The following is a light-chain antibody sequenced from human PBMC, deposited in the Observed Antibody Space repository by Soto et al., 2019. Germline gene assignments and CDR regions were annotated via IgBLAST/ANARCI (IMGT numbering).Light chain of an antibody. Sequence: QSALTQPASVSGSPGQWITISCTGASSDIGGYNYVSWYQQHSGEAPKLIISEVTNRPSGVSDRFSGSKSGNTASLTISGLRPEDEADYYCASYTSNTDVVFGGGTKVTVL. J-gene: IGLJ2*01. V-gene: IGLV2-14*01. CDR3: ASYTSNTDVV. CDR1: SSDIGGYNY. CDR2: EVT.